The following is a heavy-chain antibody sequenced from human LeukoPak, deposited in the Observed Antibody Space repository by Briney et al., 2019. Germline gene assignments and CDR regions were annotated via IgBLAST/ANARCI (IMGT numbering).Heavy chain of an antibody. Sequence: GGSLTLSCAASGFTFSSYAMSWVRRAPGKGLKWVSAISGSGGNTYYADSVKVRFTISRDNHQNTLYIQMHSLRAEDTDIYYCANFNGISSSTKYFQHWGQGTLVTVSS. D-gene: IGHD2-2*01. V-gene: IGHV3-23*01. CDR1: GFTFSSYA. CDR2: ISGSGGNT. CDR3: ANFNGISSSTKYFQH. J-gene: IGHJ1*01.